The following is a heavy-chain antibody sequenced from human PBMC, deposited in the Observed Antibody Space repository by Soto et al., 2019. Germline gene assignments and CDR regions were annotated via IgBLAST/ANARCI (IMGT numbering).Heavy chain of an antibody. Sequence: QVQLQESGPGLVKPSETLSLTCTITGGSISSYYWNWIRQPPGKGLEWIGYISFSGGTNYNPSLKSRVTISVDTSKNQFSLKLSSVTAADTAVYYCARHLGATTDHWGQGTLVTVSS. D-gene: IGHD1-26*01. CDR2: ISFSGGT. J-gene: IGHJ4*02. CDR1: GGSISSYY. CDR3: ARHLGATTDH. V-gene: IGHV4-59*08.